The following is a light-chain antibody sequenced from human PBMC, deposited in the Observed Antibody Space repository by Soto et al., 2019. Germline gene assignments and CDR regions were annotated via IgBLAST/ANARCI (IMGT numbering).Light chain of an antibody. J-gene: IGKJ4*01. CDR3: QQYGSSPHT. Sequence: EIVLTQSPGTLSLSPGEGATLSCSASPSVSSNYLVWYQQKPGQAPRLLIYGASSRATGIPDRFSGSGSGTDFTLTISRLEPEDFAVYSCQQYGSSPHTFGGGTKVEIK. V-gene: IGKV3-20*01. CDR2: GAS. CDR1: PSVSSNY.